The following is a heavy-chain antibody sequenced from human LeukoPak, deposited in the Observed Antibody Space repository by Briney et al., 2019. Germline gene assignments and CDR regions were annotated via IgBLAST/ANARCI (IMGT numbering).Heavy chain of an antibody. Sequence: TSQTLSLTCTVSGGSISSGSYYWSWIRQPAGKGLEWIGGIYYSGSTYYNPSLKSRVTISVDTSKNQFSLKLSSVTAADTAVYYCASPYSSSSFPFDYWGQGTLVTVSS. D-gene: IGHD6-6*01. CDR3: ASPYSSSSFPFDY. CDR1: GGSISSGSYY. V-gene: IGHV4-61*02. CDR2: IYYSGST. J-gene: IGHJ4*02.